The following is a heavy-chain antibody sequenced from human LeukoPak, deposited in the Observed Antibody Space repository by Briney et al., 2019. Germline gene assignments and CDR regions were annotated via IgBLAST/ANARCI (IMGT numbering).Heavy chain of an antibody. Sequence: GGSLRLSCAASGFTFSSYGIHWVRQAPGKGLEWVAVIWYDGSNKYYADSVKGRFAISRDNSKNTVYLQMNSLRAEDTAVYYCARVSPEIVVVTGTGAPDYWGQGTLVTVSS. D-gene: IGHD2-21*02. V-gene: IGHV3-33*01. J-gene: IGHJ4*02. CDR1: GFTFSSYG. CDR3: ARVSPEIVVVTGTGAPDY. CDR2: IWYDGSNK.